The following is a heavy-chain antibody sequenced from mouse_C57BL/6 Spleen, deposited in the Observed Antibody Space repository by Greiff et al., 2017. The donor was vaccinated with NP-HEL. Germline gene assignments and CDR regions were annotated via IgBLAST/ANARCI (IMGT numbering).Heavy chain of an antibody. CDR2: INPSNGGT. CDR1: GYTFTSYW. CDR3: AREETGTGYFDY. J-gene: IGHJ2*01. D-gene: IGHD4-1*01. Sequence: VQLQESGTELVKPGASVKLSCKASGYTFTSYWMHWVKQRPGQGLEWIGNINPSNGGTNYNEKFKSKATLTVDKSSSTAYMQLSSLTSEDSAVYYCAREETGTGYFDYWGQGTTLTVSS. V-gene: IGHV1-53*01.